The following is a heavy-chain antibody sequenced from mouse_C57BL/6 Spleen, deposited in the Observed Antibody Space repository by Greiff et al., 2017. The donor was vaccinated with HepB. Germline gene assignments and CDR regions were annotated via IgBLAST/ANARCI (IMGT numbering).Heavy chain of an antibody. D-gene: IGHD1-1*01. Sequence: QVQLKQSGPELVKPGASVKISCKASGYAFSSSWMNWVKQRPGKGLEWIGRIYPGDGDTNYNGKFKGKATLTADKSSSTAYMQLSSLTSEDSAVYFCARKGYYGSPYYAMDYWGQGTSVTVSS. CDR2: IYPGDGDT. V-gene: IGHV1-82*01. J-gene: IGHJ4*01. CDR1: GYAFSSSW. CDR3: ARKGYYGSPYYAMDY.